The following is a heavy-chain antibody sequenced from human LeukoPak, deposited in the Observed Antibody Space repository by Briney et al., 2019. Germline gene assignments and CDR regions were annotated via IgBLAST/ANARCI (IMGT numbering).Heavy chain of an antibody. CDR2: VNSDGSST. CDR3: ARGRYYGMDV. J-gene: IGHJ6*02. V-gene: IGHV3-74*01. CDR1: GFTFTSYW. Sequence: GGSLRLSCAASGFTFTSYWMHWVRQAPGKGLVWVSRVNSDGSSTTYADTVKGRFTISRDNAKNTLYLQMNSLRAEDTAVYYCARGRYYGMDVWGQGTTVTVSS.